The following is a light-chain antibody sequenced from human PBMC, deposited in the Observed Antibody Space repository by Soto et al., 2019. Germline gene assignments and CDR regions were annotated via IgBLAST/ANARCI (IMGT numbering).Light chain of an antibody. CDR3: SSYTSSSTLV. CDR2: EVS. Sequence: QSVLTQPASVSGSPGQSITISCTGTSSDVGGYNYVSWYQQHPGKAPKLMIYEVSNRPSGVSNRFSGSKSGNTASLTIPGLQAEDEADCYCSSYTSSSTLVFGGGTKLTVL. J-gene: IGLJ2*01. V-gene: IGLV2-14*01. CDR1: SSDVGGYNY.